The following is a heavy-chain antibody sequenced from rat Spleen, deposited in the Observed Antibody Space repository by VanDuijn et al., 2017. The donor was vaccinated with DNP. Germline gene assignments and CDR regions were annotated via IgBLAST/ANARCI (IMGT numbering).Heavy chain of an antibody. V-gene: IGHV5-7*01. CDR1: GFTFSDYN. CDR2: ISFDGSST. CDR3: AKPDH. J-gene: IGHJ2*01. Sequence: EVQLVESGGDLVQPGRSLKLSCAASGFTFSDYNMVWVRQAPKKGLEWVATISFDGSSTYYRDSVRGRFTISRDNAKSTLYLQMDSLRSEDTATYYCAKPDHWGQGVMVTVSS.